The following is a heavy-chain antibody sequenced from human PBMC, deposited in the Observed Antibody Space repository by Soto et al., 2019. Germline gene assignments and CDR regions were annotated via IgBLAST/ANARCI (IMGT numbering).Heavy chain of an antibody. D-gene: IGHD3-3*01. V-gene: IGHV3-7*01. CDR3: ARDGDFWGGITDAFDI. CDR2: IKQDGSEK. J-gene: IGHJ3*02. CDR1: GFTFSSYW. Sequence: EVQLVESGGGLVQPGGSLRLSCAASGFTFSSYWMSWVRQAPGKGLEWVANIKQDGSEKYYVDSVKGRFTISRDNAKNSLYMQMKRLRAEDTGVFYCARDGDFWGGITDAFDIWGQGTMVTVSS.